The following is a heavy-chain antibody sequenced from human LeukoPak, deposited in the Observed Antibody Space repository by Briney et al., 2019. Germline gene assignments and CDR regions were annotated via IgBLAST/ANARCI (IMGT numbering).Heavy chain of an antibody. V-gene: IGHV3-48*01. CDR3: ARERCDSSGYYGY. CDR2: ISSSSSTI. Sequence: GGSLRLSCAASGFTFSSYSMNWVRQAPGKGLEWVSYISSSSSTIYYADSVKGRFTISRDNAKNSLYLQMNSLRAEDTAVYYCARERCDSSGYYGYWGQGTLVTVSS. D-gene: IGHD3-22*01. CDR1: GFTFSSYS. J-gene: IGHJ4*02.